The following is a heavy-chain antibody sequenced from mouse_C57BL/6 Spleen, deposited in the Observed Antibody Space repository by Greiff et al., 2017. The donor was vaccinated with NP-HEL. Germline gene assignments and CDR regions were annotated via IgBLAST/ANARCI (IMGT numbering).Heavy chain of an antibody. V-gene: IGHV1-81*01. Sequence: QVQLQQSGAELVRPGASVKLSCKASGYTFTSYGISWVKQRPGQGLEWIGEIYPRSGNTYYNEKFKGKATLTADKSSSTAYMELRSLTSEDSAVYVCARRDGHGAMDYWGQGTSVTVSS. CDR1: GYTFTSYG. D-gene: IGHD2-2*01. J-gene: IGHJ4*01. CDR3: ARRDGHGAMDY. CDR2: IYPRSGNT.